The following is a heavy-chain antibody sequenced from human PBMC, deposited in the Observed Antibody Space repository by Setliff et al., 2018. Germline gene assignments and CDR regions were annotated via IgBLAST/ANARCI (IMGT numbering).Heavy chain of an antibody. CDR2: IYYSGST. D-gene: IGHD1-20*01. CDR1: GYSISSGYY. J-gene: IGHJ4*02. Sequence: SETLSLTCTVSGYSISSGYYWGWIRQPPGRGLEWIGCIYYSGSTYYNPSLKSRVTISLDTSKNQFSLKLTSVTAADTAVYYCASGLNWLSSTEFDYWGQGTLVTVSS. CDR3: ASGLNWLSSTEFDY. V-gene: IGHV4-38-2*02.